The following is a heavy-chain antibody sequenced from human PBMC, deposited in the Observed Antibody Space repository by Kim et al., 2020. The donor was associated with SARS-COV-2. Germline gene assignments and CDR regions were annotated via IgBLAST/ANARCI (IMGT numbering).Heavy chain of an antibody. J-gene: IGHJ4*02. V-gene: IGHV3-30*02. Sequence: VKGRFTISRDNSKNTLYLQMNSLRAEDTAVYYCAKPRSPNYDFWSGPIDYWGQGTLVTVSS. CDR3: AKPRSPNYDFWSGPIDY. D-gene: IGHD3-3*01.